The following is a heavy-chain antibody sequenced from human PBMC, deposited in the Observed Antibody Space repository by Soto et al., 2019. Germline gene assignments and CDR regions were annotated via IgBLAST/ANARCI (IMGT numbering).Heavy chain of an antibody. Sequence: LRLSCAASGFTFSSYSMNWVRQAPGKGLEWVSYISSSSSTIYYADSVKGRFTISRDNAKNSLYLQMNSLRAEDTAVYYCARDSYDFWSGADAFDIWGQGTMVTVSS. J-gene: IGHJ3*02. V-gene: IGHV3-48*01. CDR2: ISSSSSTI. CDR3: ARDSYDFWSGADAFDI. D-gene: IGHD3-3*01. CDR1: GFTFSSYS.